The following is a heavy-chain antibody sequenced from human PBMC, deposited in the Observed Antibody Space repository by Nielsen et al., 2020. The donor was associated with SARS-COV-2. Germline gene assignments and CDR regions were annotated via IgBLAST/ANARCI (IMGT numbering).Heavy chain of an antibody. Sequence: GSLRLSCAVYGGSFSGYYWSWIRQPPGKGLEWIGEINHSGSTNYNPSLKSRVTISVDTSKNQFSLKLSSVTAADTAVYYCARRSSSWYRVGMDVWGQGTTVTVSS. D-gene: IGHD6-13*01. CDR3: ARRSSSWYRVGMDV. J-gene: IGHJ6*02. V-gene: IGHV4-34*01. CDR2: INHSGST. CDR1: GGSFSGYY.